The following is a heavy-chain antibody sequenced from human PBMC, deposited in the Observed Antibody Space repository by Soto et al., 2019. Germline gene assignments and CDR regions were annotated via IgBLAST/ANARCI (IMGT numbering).Heavy chain of an antibody. Sequence: SETLSLTCAVSGGSISSSNWWSWVRQPPGKGLEWIGEIYHSGSTNCNPSLKSRVTISVDKSKNQFSLKLSSVTAADTAVYYCARVDQEQWLVHRVNWFDPWGQGTLVTVSS. CDR3: ARVDQEQWLVHRVNWFDP. CDR2: IYHSGST. V-gene: IGHV4-4*02. D-gene: IGHD6-19*01. CDR1: GGSISSSNW. J-gene: IGHJ5*02.